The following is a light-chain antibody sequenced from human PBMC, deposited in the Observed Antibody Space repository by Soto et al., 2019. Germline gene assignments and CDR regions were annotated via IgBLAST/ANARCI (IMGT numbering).Light chain of an antibody. CDR1: QTISSW. J-gene: IGKJ1*01. CDR3: QHYKSYSQA. Sequence: DIQMTQSPSTLSGSVGDRVTITCRASQTISSWLAWYQQKSGKAPKLLIYKASTLKSGVPSRFSGSGSGTEFTLTISSLQPDDFATYYCQHYKSYSQAFGQGTKVEL. CDR2: KAS. V-gene: IGKV1-5*03.